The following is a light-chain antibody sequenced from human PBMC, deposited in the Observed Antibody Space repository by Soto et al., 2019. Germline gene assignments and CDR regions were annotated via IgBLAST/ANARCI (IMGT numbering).Light chain of an antibody. CDR3: QQRSNWPLT. CDR2: DAS. CDR1: QSVSSY. V-gene: IGKV3-11*01. J-gene: IGKJ1*01. Sequence: EIVLTQSPATLSLSPGERATLACRASQSVSSYSAWYQQKPGQAPRLLIYDASNRATGTPARFSGSGSGTDFTLTITSLEPEDFAVYYCQQRSNWPLTFGQGNKVVIK.